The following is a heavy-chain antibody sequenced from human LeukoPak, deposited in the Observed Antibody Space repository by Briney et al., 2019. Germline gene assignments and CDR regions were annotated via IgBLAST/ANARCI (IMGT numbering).Heavy chain of an antibody. Sequence: GGSLRLSCAASGFTFVSYAMNWVRQAPGKGLEWVSAISGGGGSTYYADSVKGRFTSSRDNSKNRLYLQMNSLRAEDSAVYDCAKTAFTTGPYDYWGQGTLVTVSS. CDR2: ISGGGGST. D-gene: IGHD4-17*01. J-gene: IGHJ4*02. CDR1: GFTFVSYA. CDR3: AKTAFTTGPYDY. V-gene: IGHV3-23*01.